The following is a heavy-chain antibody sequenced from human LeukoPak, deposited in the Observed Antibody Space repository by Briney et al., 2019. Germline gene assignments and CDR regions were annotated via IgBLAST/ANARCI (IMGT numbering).Heavy chain of an antibody. CDR3: ARDFQYGSGSPDY. J-gene: IGHJ4*02. CDR2: ISYDETYI. Sequence: GGSLRLSCAASGFTFSIYAMHWVRQAPGKGLEWVALISYDETYIYYADSVKGRFTTSRDNSKNTLYLQMNSLRAEDTAVYYCARDFQYGSGSPDYWGQGTLVTVSS. CDR1: GFTFSIYA. D-gene: IGHD3-10*01. V-gene: IGHV3-30-3*01.